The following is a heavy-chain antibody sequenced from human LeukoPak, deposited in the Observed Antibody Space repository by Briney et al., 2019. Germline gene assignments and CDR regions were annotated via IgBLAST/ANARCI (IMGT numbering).Heavy chain of an antibody. Sequence: SETLSLTCTVSSGPISGYFWSWIRQPPGKGLEWIGYIHDNGRTTYNPSLRSRVTISIDTSKSQFSLKLNSLTTTDTAVYYCARVGGYSGFYWGQGTLVTVSS. CDR2: IHDNGRT. CDR1: SGPISGYF. D-gene: IGHD5-12*01. CDR3: ARVGGYSGFY. J-gene: IGHJ4*02. V-gene: IGHV4-59*01.